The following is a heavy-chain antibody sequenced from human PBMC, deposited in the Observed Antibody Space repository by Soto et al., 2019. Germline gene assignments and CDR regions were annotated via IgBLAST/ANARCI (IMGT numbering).Heavy chain of an antibody. D-gene: IGHD2-2*01. Sequence: PGGSLRLSCAASGFTFSSYAMHWVRQAPGKGLEWVAVISYDGSNKYYADSVKGRFTISRDNSKNTLYLQMNSLRAEDTAVYYCAREAAAPVYYYYGMDVWGQGTTVTVSS. CDR3: AREAAAPVYYYYGMDV. CDR1: GFTFSSYA. CDR2: ISYDGSNK. J-gene: IGHJ6*02. V-gene: IGHV3-30-3*01.